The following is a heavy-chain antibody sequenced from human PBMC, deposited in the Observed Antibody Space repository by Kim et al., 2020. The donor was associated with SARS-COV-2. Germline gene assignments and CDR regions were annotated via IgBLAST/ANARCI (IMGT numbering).Heavy chain of an antibody. CDR1: GDSINNNRYY. D-gene: IGHD6-19*01. V-gene: IGHV4-39*07. Sequence: SETLSLTCNVSGDSINNNRYYWGWLRQPPGRGLEWIGSIFYNGDSHYSPSLKSRVTMSIDTSKNHFSLNLQSLTAADTAVYYCVREGKGSGRTRLDPWGQGTRVIVSS. J-gene: IGHJ5*02. CDR2: IFYNGDS. CDR3: VREGKGSGRTRLDP.